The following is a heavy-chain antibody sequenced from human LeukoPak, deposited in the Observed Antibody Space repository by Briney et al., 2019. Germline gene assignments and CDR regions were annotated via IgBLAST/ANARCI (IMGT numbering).Heavy chain of an antibody. V-gene: IGHV4-61*02. Sequence: PSQTLSLTCTVSGVSITSGTYYWTWIRQPAGKGLEWIGRIYSTGRVNYNPSLKSRVTMLLDTSKNHISLKVTSVTAADTAVYYCARANVWLAHDYWGQGTLVTVSS. CDR3: ARANVWLAHDY. D-gene: IGHD6-19*01. CDR2: IYSTGRV. CDR1: GVSITSGTYY. J-gene: IGHJ4*02.